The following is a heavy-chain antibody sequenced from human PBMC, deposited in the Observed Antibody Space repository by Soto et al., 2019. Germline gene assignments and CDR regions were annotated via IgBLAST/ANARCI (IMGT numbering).Heavy chain of an antibody. V-gene: IGHV4-39*07. Sequence: TLSLTCTVSGGSISSRGYYWGWIRQPPGKGLEWIGTIYYSGSTYYNPSLKSRVTISVDTSKNQFSLNLSSVTAEDTAVYYCARESPFDYWGQGTLVTVSS. CDR3: ARESPFDY. CDR1: GGSISSRGYY. J-gene: IGHJ4*02. CDR2: IYYSGST.